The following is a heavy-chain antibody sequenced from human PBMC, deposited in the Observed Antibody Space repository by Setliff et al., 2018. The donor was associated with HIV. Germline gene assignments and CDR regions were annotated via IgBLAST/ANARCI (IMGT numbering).Heavy chain of an antibody. J-gene: IGHJ3*02. CDR1: GYTLTDFY. V-gene: IGHV1-2*02. Sequence: ASVKVSCKASGYTLTDFYIHWVRQAPGQGLEWMGGITPNSDGTEYAGKFQGRVTLTRETSINTAYMAVTRLTSDDTDVYYCAGGDWELLGAFDIWGQGTMVTVSS. CDR3: AGGDWELLGAFDI. CDR2: ITPNSDGT. D-gene: IGHD1-26*01.